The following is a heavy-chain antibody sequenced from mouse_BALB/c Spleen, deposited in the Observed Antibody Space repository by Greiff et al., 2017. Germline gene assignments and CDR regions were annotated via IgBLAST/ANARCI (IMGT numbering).Heavy chain of an antibody. CDR3: ARGGNWYFDV. V-gene: IGHV5-4*02. CDR2: ISDGGSYT. Sequence: EVQRVESGGGLVKPGGSLKLSCAASGFTFSDYYMYWVRQTPEKRLEWVATISDGGSYTYYPDSVKGRFTISRDNAKNNLYLQMSSLKSEDTAMYYCARGGNWYFDVWGAGTTVTVSS. CDR1: GFTFSDYY. D-gene: IGHD1-1*02. J-gene: IGHJ1*01.